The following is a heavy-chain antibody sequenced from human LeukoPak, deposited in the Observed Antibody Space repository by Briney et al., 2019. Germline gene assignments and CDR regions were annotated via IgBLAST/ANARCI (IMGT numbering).Heavy chain of an antibody. CDR3: ASAGYCTNGVCSNLAINFDY. CDR1: GYSISSGYY. J-gene: IGHJ4*02. D-gene: IGHD2-8*01. V-gene: IGHV4-38-2*01. Sequence: SETLSLTRAVSGYSISSGYYWGWIRQPPGKGLEWIGSIYHSGSTYYNPSLKSRVTISVDTSKNQFSLKLSSVTAADTAVYYCASAGYCTNGVCSNLAINFDYWGQGTLVTVSS. CDR2: IYHSGST.